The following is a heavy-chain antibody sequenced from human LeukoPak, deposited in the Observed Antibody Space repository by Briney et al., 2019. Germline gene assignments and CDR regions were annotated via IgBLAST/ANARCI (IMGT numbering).Heavy chain of an antibody. Sequence: SETLSLTCTVSGGSISSYYWSWIRQSPGKGLEWIGYIYYSGSTNYNPSLKSRVTISVDTSKNQFSLKLSSVTAADTAVYYCARGAPLWLGELWASFDYWGQGTLVTVSS. J-gene: IGHJ4*02. D-gene: IGHD3-10*01. CDR1: GGSISSYY. CDR3: ARGAPLWLGELWASFDY. CDR2: IYYSGST. V-gene: IGHV4-59*01.